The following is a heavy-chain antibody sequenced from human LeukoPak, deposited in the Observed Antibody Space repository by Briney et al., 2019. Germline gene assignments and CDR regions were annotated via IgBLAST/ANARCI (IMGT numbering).Heavy chain of an antibody. D-gene: IGHD3-10*01. V-gene: IGHV4-39*01. CDR2: IYYSGST. Sequence: PSETLSLTCTVSGGSISSSSYYWGWIRQPPGKGLEWIGSIYYSGSTYYNPSLKSRVTISVDTSKNQFSLKLSSVTAADTAVYYCARRFRGVIRGPFDYWGQGTLVTVSS. CDR3: ARRFRGVIRGPFDY. J-gene: IGHJ4*02. CDR1: GGSISSSSYY.